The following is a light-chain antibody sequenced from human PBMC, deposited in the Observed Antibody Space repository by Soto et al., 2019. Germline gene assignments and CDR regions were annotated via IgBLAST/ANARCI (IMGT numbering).Light chain of an antibody. CDR3: QQYYSYPLT. CDR1: QSVSGW. Sequence: DIQMTQSPSTLPASVGDRVTITCRASQSVSGWLAWYQQKPGTAPKLLIYAASTLQSGVPSRFSGSGSGTDFTLTISCLQSEDFATYYCQQYYSYPLTFGQGTKVDI. V-gene: IGKV1-5*01. CDR2: AAS. J-gene: IGKJ1*01.